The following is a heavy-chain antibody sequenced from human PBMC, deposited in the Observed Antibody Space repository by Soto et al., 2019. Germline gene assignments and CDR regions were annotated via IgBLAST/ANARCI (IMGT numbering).Heavy chain of an antibody. Sequence: QVQLVQSGAEVKKLGASVKVSCKASGYTFTAYYIHWVRQAPGQGLQWGGWINPNSGDTHYSQRFQGWVTITGDTSVSAGHREISISPSADRAVYFWPMGAYTYGHGLHSWGEGGLVIVS. V-gene: IGHV1-2*04. J-gene: IGHJ4*02. CDR3: PMGAYTYGHGLHS. CDR2: INPNSGDT. CDR1: GYTFTAYY. D-gene: IGHD3-10*01.